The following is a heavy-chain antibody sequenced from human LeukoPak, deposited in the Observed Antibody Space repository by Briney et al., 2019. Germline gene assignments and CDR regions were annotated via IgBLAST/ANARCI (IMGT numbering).Heavy chain of an antibody. CDR2: ARNKVNSYTT. D-gene: IGHD3-22*01. CDR1: RFTFSDHY. Sequence: GGSLRLSCAASRFTFSDHYMDWVRQAPGKGLEWVGRARNKVNSYTTEYAAAVQGRFSISRDDSKNSLYLQLNSLKTEDTALYYCARSHYQSSDYFDEDAFDIWGQGTMVTVSS. CDR3: ARSHYQSSDYFDEDAFDI. J-gene: IGHJ3*02. V-gene: IGHV3-72*01.